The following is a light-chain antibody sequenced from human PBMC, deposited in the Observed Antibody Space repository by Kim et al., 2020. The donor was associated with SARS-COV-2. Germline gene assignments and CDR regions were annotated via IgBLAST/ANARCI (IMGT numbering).Light chain of an antibody. CDR1: SSDVGGYNY. J-gene: IGLJ2*01. V-gene: IGLV2-8*01. CDR3: SSYAGSNNLL. CDR2: EVS. Sequence: GQSVTISCTGTSSDVGGYNYVSWYQHHPGKAPKLMIYEVSKRPSGVPDRFSGSKSDNTASLTVSGLQAEDEADYYCSSYAGSNNLLFGGGTQLTVL.